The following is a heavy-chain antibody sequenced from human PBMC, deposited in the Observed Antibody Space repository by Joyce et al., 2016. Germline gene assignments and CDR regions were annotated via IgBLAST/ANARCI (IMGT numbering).Heavy chain of an antibody. CDR3: ARARRGIILARGEMGEYLQH. CDR2: VNDRGRT. J-gene: IGHJ1*01. V-gene: IGHV4-34*01. Sequence: QVQLQEWGAGLLKPSETLSLTCAVYGGSLSGYYWSWIRQAPGRGLEWIGEVNDRGRTNYNPSLKGRATKSMDTSKNQFSLRLTTVTAADTAVYFCARARRGIILARGEMGEYLQHWGRGTVVIVSS. D-gene: IGHD3-10*01. CDR1: GGSLSGYY.